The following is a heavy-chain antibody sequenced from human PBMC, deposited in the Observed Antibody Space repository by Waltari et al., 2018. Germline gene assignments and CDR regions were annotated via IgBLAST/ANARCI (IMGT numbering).Heavy chain of an antibody. CDR2: IKQDGSEK. CDR3: ARDYGDYAFDY. V-gene: IGHV3-7*04. J-gene: IGHJ4*02. D-gene: IGHD4-17*01. CDR1: GFTFSSYW. Sequence: EVQLVESGGGLVQPGGSLRLSCAASGFTFSSYWMSWVRQAPGKGMEWVANIKQDGSEKYYVDPVKGRFTISRDNAKNSLYLQMNSLRAEDTAVYYCARDYGDYAFDYWGQGTLVTVSS.